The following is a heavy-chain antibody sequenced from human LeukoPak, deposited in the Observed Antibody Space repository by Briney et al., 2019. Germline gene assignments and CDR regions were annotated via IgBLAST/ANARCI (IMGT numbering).Heavy chain of an antibody. CDR1: VYTLTSYG. D-gene: IGHD6-19*01. Sequence: ASVKVSCKHSVYTLTSYGISWVRQAPRQGLEGMGWISVYNGHTNYQQTPQERVTITTETSTSTAYMELRRLRSDDTAVYYCARDSGWDMRNWFDPWGQGTLVTVSS. CDR3: ARDSGWDMRNWFDP. CDR2: ISVYNGHT. J-gene: IGHJ5*02. V-gene: IGHV1-18*01.